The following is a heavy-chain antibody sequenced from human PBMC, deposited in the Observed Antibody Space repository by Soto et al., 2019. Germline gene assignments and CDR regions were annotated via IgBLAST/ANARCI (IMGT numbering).Heavy chain of an antibody. CDR1: GGSISSGGYY. D-gene: IGHD5-12*01. J-gene: IGHJ6*02. CDR3: ARCDIVATSGMDV. V-gene: IGHV4-61*08. Sequence: SETLSLTCTVSGGSISSGGYYWSWIRQHPGKGLEWIGYIYYSGSTNYNPSLKSRVTISVDTSKNQFSLKLSSVTAADTAVYYCARCDIVATSGMDVWGQGTTVTVSS. CDR2: IYYSGST.